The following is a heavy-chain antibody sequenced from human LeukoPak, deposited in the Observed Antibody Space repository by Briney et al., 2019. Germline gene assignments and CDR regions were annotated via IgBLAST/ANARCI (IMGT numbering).Heavy chain of an antibody. V-gene: IGHV4-59*12. CDR2: IYYSGST. CDR1: GGFISSYY. J-gene: IGHJ4*02. CDR3: ARGFRRAVAGHYFDY. Sequence: SETLSLTCTVSGGFISSYYWSWIRQPPGKGLEWIGYIYYSGSTNYNPSLKSRVTISVGTSKNQFSLKLSSVTAADTAVYYCARGFRRAVAGHYFDYWGQGTLVTVSS. D-gene: IGHD6-19*01.